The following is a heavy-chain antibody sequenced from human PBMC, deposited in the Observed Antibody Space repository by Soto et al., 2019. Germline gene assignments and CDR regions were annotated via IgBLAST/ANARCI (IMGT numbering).Heavy chain of an antibody. Sequence: SETLSLTCAVYGGSFSGYYWIWIRQPPGKGLEWIGEINHSGNTNYNPSLKSRVTISVDTSKNQFSLKLSSVTAADTAVYYCARPVGDCSGGGCYSGYYFDYWGQGTVVTVSS. J-gene: IGHJ4*02. CDR3: ARPVGDCSGGGCYSGYYFDY. V-gene: IGHV4-34*01. CDR2: INHSGNT. D-gene: IGHD2-15*01. CDR1: GGSFSGYY.